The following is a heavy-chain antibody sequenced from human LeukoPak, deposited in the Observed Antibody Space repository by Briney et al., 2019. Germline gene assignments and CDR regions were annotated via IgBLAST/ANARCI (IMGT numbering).Heavy chain of an antibody. CDR2: IYYSGST. J-gene: IGHJ6*02. Sequence: SETLSLTCTVSGGSISSYYWSWIRQPPGKGLEWIGYIYYSGSTNYNPSLKSRVTISVDTSKNQFSLKLSSVTAADTAVYYCARGGLTYYYYGMDVWGQGTLVTVSS. CDR1: GGSISSYY. D-gene: IGHD1-26*01. CDR3: ARGGLTYYYYGMDV. V-gene: IGHV4-59*01.